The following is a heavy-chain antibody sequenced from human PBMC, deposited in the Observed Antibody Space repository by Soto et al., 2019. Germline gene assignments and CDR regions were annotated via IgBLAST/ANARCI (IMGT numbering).Heavy chain of an antibody. CDR3: ASFRGTSGWYVVGDY. V-gene: IGHV3-33*01. CDR2: IWYDGSNK. CDR1: GFTFSSYG. Sequence: QVRLVESGGGVVQPGRSLRLSCAASGFTFSSYGMHWVRQAPGKGLEWVALIWYDGSNKYYADSVKGRFTISRDNSKNTLYLQMDSLRVEDTAVYYCASFRGTSGWYVVGDYWGQGTLVTVSS. D-gene: IGHD6-19*01. J-gene: IGHJ4*02.